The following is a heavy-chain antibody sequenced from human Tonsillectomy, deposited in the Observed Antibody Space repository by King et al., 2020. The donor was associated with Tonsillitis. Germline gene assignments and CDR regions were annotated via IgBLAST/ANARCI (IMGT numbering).Heavy chain of an antibody. CDR3: ARDRLKVWHELQNAFDI. V-gene: IGHV3-30*04. D-gene: IGHD1-7*01. J-gene: IGHJ3*02. CDR2: ISYDGSNK. Sequence: QVQLVESGGGVVQPGRSLRLSCAASGFTFSSYAMHWVRQAPGKGLEWVAVISYDGSNKYYADSVKGRFTISRDNSKNTLYLQMNSLRAEDTAVYYCARDRLKVWHELQNAFDIWGQGTMVTVSA. CDR1: GFTFSSYA.